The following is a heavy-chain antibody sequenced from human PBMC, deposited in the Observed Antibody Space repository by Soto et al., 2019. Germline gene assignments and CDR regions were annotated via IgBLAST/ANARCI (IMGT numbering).Heavy chain of an antibody. Sequence: ASVKVSCKASGYSIMTYGLSWVRQAPGHGLEWMGWINTYNGATNFAQKVQGRVTMTTDKSTNTAYMELRSLSSDDTAVYYCARYWSGGSNYYARLFDHWGQGTLVTVSS. V-gene: IGHV1-18*01. CDR3: ARYWSGGSNYYARLFDH. J-gene: IGHJ4*02. D-gene: IGHD2-15*01. CDR2: INTYNGAT. CDR1: GYSIMTYG.